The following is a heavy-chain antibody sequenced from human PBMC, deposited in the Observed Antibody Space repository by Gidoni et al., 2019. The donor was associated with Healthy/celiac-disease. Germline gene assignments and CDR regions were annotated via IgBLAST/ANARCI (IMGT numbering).Heavy chain of an antibody. D-gene: IGHD3-16*01. CDR3: ARDDEGGAVWFDP. V-gene: IGHV1-46*01. CDR1: GYTFTSYY. J-gene: IGHJ5*02. Sequence: QVQLVQSVAEVKKPGASVKVSCQACGYTFTSYYMHWLRQGPGQWLEWMGIINPSGGSTSYAQKFQGRVTMTSYTSTSTVYMELRRLRSEDTAVYYCARDDEGGAVWFDPWGQGTLVTVSS. CDR2: INPSGGST.